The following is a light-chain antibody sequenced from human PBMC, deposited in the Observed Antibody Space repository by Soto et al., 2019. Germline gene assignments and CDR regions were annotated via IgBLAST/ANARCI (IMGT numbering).Light chain of an antibody. CDR1: SANIGAGYD. V-gene: IGLV1-40*01. CDR3: QSYDRSLSGYV. J-gene: IGLJ1*01. CDR2: ANG. Sequence: QSALTQPPSVAGCPGQSVTISCAWSSANIGAGYDVHWYQQLPGTAPKLLIYANGNRPSGVPDRFSGSKSGTSASLAITGLQAEDEADYYCQSYDRSLSGYVLGTGTKVTV.